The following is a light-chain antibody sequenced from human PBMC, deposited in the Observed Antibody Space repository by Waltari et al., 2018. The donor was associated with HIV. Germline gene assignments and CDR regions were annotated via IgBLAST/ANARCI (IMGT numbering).Light chain of an antibody. CDR1: SGHSSYA. V-gene: IGLV4-69*01. J-gene: IGLJ3*02. CDR3: QTWGTGIGV. Sequence: QLVLTQSPSASASLGASVKLTCTLSSGHSSYAIAWHQQQPEKGPRYLMKLNRYGWHSKGDGFPGRFSGSSSVAERYLTISSLQSEDEADYYCQTWGTGIGVFGGGTKLTVL. CDR2: LNRYGWH.